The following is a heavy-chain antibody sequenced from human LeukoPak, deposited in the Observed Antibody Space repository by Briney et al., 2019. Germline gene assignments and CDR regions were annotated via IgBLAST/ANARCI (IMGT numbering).Heavy chain of an antibody. J-gene: IGHJ5*02. V-gene: IGHV3-21*01. CDR1: GFTFSRYS. CDR2: ISSSSSYI. D-gene: IGHD2-2*01. Sequence: GGSLRLSCAASGFTFSRYSMNWVRQAPGKGLEWVSSISSSSSYIYYADSVKGRFTISGDNAKNSLYLQMNSLRAEDTAVYYCASSSPNWFDPWGQGTLVTVSS. CDR3: ASSSPNWFDP.